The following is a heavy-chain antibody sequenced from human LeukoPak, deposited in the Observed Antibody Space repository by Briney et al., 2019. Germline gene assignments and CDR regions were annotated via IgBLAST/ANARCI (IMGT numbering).Heavy chain of an antibody. J-gene: IGHJ6*03. D-gene: IGHD2-8*01. CDR2: INASGST. CDR1: GGSIRTYY. Sequence: SETLSLTCTVSGGSIRTYYWSWIRQPAGKGLEWIGRINASGSTKYNPSLKSRVTMSVDTSKNQFSLNLSSVTAADTAVYYCVRGVTSTNYYYFYMDVWGKGTTVTISS. V-gene: IGHV4-4*07. CDR3: VRGVTSTNYYYFYMDV.